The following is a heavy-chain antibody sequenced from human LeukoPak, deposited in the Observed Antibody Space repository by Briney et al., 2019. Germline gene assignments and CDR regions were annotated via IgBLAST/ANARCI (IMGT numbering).Heavy chain of an antibody. Sequence: ASVKVSCKASGYTFTGYYMHWVRQAPGQGLERMGWINPNSGGTNYAQKFQGRVTMTRDTSISTAYMELSRLRSDDTAVYYCARDRSISWGEWVLLLDYWGQGTLVTVSS. D-gene: IGHD1-26*01. V-gene: IGHV1-2*02. CDR3: ARDRSISWGEWVLLLDY. J-gene: IGHJ4*02. CDR2: INPNSGGT. CDR1: GYTFTGYY.